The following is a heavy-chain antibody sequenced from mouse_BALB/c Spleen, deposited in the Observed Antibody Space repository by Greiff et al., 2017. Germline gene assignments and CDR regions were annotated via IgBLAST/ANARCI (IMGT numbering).Heavy chain of an antibody. CDR2: ISYDGSN. V-gene: IGHV3-6*02. CDR3: AREEPYYNGYEAGFAY. Sequence: EVQLVESGPGLVKPSQSLSLSCSATGYSFTSCYFCNWIRQFPGNILEWEGYISYDGSNNYNPSLKNRISITRDTSKNQSSLKLNSVTPEDTATYYCAREEPYYNGYEAGFAYWGQGTLVTVSA. CDR1: GYSFTSCYF. D-gene: IGHD1-2*01. J-gene: IGHJ3*01.